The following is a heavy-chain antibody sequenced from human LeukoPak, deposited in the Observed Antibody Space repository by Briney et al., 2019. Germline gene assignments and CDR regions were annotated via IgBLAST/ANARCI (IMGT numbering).Heavy chain of an antibody. J-gene: IGHJ4*02. CDR1: GFTFSSYA. V-gene: IGHV3-23*01. CDR2: INGGGGST. D-gene: IGHD5-24*01. CDR3: ARDDRWLQFNN. Sequence: PGGSLRLSCAASGFTFSSYAMSWVRQAPGKGLDWVSSINGGGGSTYYADSVKGRFTISRDNSKNTLYLQINSLRAEDTAVYFCARDDRWLQFNNWGQGTLVTVSS.